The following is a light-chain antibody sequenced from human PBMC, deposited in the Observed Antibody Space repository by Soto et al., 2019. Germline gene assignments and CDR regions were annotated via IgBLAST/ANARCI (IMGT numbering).Light chain of an antibody. CDR2: AAS. CDR3: QQYYSYPHT. Sequence: AIRMTQSPSSFSASTGDRVTITCRASPGISSYLAGYQQKPGKAPKLLIYAASTLQSGVPSRFSGSGSGTDFTLTISCPQSDDFATYYCQQYYSYPHTFGQGTKVEIK. J-gene: IGKJ1*01. V-gene: IGKV1-8*01. CDR1: PGISSY.